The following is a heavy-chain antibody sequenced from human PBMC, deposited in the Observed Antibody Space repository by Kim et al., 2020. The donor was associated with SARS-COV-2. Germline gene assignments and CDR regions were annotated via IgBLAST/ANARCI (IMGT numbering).Heavy chain of an antibody. CDR1: GFTFSSYG. CDR3: ARDKSGTTTHVLRWYYYYYGMDV. V-gene: IGHV3-33*01. J-gene: IGHJ6*02. D-gene: IGHD3-10*01. CDR2: IWYDGSNK. Sequence: GGSLRLSCAASGFTFSSYGMHWVRQAPGKGLEWVAVIWYDGSNKYYADSVKGRFTISRDNSKNTLYLQMNSLRAEDTAVYYCARDKSGTTTHVLRWYYYYYGMDVWGQGTTVTVSS.